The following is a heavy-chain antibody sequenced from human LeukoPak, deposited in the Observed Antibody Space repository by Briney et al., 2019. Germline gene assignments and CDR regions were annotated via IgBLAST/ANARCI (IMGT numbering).Heavy chain of an antibody. CDR1: GFTFSSFW. Sequence: GGSLRLSCAASGFTFSSFWMAWVRQAPGKGLEWVANIKQDGSIQYYGDSVKGRFTISRDNAKNSLYLQMNSLRAEDTAVYYCAKTQYYYDGSGYYHLIDYWGQGTLVTVSS. D-gene: IGHD3-22*01. CDR2: IKQDGSIQ. V-gene: IGHV3-7*03. J-gene: IGHJ4*02. CDR3: AKTQYYYDGSGYYHLIDY.